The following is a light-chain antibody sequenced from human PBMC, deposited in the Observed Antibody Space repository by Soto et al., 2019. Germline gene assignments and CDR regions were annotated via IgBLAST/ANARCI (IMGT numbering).Light chain of an antibody. CDR1: TSNILRNY. CDR3: ASWDDSLSVYV. J-gene: IGLJ1*01. CDR2: MND. V-gene: IGLV1-47*01. Sequence: QAVLTQPPSASWNPGQRLTISCSGSTSNILRNYVYWYRQLPGTAPRLLISMNDQRPSGVPDRFSGSKSGTSASLAISGLRSEAEADSYCASWDDSLSVYVLGTGPKVTV.